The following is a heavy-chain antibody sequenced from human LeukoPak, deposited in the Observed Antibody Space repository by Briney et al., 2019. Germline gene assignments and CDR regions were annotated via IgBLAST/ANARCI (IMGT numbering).Heavy chain of an antibody. J-gene: IGHJ5*02. CDR2: INHSGST. V-gene: IGHV4-34*01. CDR3: ARGRPGGYCSSTSCYVWGSNWFDP. Sequence: SETLSLTWAVYGGSFSGYYWSWIRQPPGKGLEWIGEINHSGSTNYNPSLKSRVTISVDTSKNQFSLKLSSVTAADTAVYYCARGRPGGYCSSTSCYVWGSNWFDPWGQGTLVTVSS. CDR1: GGSFSGYY. D-gene: IGHD2-2*01.